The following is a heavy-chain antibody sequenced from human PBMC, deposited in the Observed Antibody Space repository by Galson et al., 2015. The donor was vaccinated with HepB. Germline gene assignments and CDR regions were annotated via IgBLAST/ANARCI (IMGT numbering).Heavy chain of an antibody. J-gene: IGHJ4*02. Sequence: SLRLSCAASGFTFRSYAMAWVRQVAGKGLEWMAFTSHDGDKNYYADSVKGRFTISRDNSKSTLYVEMNNLRPDDTATYFCVTLMNRWQFAFDHWGLGALVTVSS. CDR2: TSHDGDKN. V-gene: IGHV3-30-3*01. CDR3: VTLMNRWQFAFDH. CDR1: GFTFRSYA. D-gene: IGHD3-16*01.